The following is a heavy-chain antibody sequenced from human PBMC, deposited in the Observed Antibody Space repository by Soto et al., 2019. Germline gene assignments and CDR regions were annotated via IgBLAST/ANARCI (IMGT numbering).Heavy chain of an antibody. V-gene: IGHV4-34*01. CDR2: INHSGST. CDR3: ARGGFNPAHPPYIWFDP. J-gene: IGHJ5*02. Sequence: PSETLSLTCAVYGGSFSGYYWSWIRQPPGKGLEWIGEINHSGSTNYNPSLKSRVTISVDTSKNQFSLKLSSVTAADTAVYYCARGGFNPAHPPYIWFDPWGQGTLVTVSS. CDR1: GGSFSGYY. D-gene: IGHD2-2*01.